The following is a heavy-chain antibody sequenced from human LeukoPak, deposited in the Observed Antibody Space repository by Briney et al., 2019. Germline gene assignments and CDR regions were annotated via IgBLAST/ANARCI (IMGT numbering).Heavy chain of an antibody. D-gene: IGHD2-15*01. Sequence: SETLSLTCSVSGVSISSRDYYWNWIRQLPGKGLEWLGYKFQSGSTYNPSLQSRVTISLDTPKNQFSLRLTSVTAADTAVYYCAREGVAGPYCSGGRCYYYYYGLDVWGQGTTVTVSS. CDR1: GVSISSRDYY. V-gene: IGHV4-31*03. J-gene: IGHJ6*02. CDR3: AREGVAGPYCSGGRCYYYYYGLDV. CDR2: KFQSGST.